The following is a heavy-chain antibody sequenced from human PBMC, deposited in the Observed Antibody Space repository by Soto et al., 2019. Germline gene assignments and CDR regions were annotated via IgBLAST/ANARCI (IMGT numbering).Heavy chain of an antibody. Sequence: ASVKVSCKASGYTFTGYYMHWVRQAPGQGLEWMGWINPNSGGTNYAQKFQGRVTMTRDTSISTAYMELSRLRSDDTAVYYCASKPRGDLYPYGMDVCGQRTTVTVSS. CDR1: GYTFTGYY. J-gene: IGHJ6*02. V-gene: IGHV1-2*02. D-gene: IGHD2-2*02. CDR2: INPNSGGT. CDR3: ASKPRGDLYPYGMDV.